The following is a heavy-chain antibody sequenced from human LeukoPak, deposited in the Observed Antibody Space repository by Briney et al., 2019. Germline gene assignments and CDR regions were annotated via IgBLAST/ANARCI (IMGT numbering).Heavy chain of an antibody. CDR3: ARERMDYSNSGNFYDYFDY. CDR2: IYYSGTT. V-gene: IGHV4-31*03. Sequence: SETLSLTCTVSGGSISSSSYYWGWIRQHPGEGLEWIGSIYYSGTTSYNPSLESRLTMSVDTSNQFSLKLTSVTAADTAVYYCARERMDYSNSGNFYDYFDYWGQGALVTVSS. CDR1: GGSISSSSYY. J-gene: IGHJ4*02. D-gene: IGHD3-10*01.